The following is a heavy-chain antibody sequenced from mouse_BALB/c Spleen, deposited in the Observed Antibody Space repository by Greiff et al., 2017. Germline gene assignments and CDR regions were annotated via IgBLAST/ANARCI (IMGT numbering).Heavy chain of an antibody. J-gene: IGHJ2*01. Sequence: EVMLVESGGGLVQPGGSRKLSCAASGFTFSSFGMHWVRQAPEKGLEWVAYISSGSSTIYYADTVKGRFTISRDNPKNTLFLQMTSLRSEDTAMYYCARGGLGDYWGQGTTLTVSS. CDR2: ISSGSSTI. CDR1: GFTFSSFG. V-gene: IGHV5-17*02. D-gene: IGHD2-4*01. CDR3: ARGGLGDY.